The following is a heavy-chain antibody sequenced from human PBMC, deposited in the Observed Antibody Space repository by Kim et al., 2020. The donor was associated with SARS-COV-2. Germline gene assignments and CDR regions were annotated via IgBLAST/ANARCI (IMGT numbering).Heavy chain of an antibody. CDR2: IYYTGST. CDR3: VRHRELNP. V-gene: IGHV4-59*08. Sequence: SETLSLTCTVSGGSISGYYWSWIRQPPGKGLEWIGYIYYTGSTNYTPSLKSRVTISVDTSKNLFSLKLTSVTAADTAVYYCVRHRELNPWGQGILVTVSS. D-gene: IGHD3-10*01. CDR1: GGSISGYY. J-gene: IGHJ5*02.